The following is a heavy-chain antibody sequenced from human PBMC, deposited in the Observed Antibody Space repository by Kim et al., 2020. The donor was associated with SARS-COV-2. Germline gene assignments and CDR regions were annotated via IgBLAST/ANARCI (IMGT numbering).Heavy chain of an antibody. CDR3: ARAELRYLDWSVGAFDI. J-gene: IGHJ3*02. D-gene: IGHD3-9*01. V-gene: IGHV1-2*02. Sequence: LQGRVTMTRDTSISTAYMELSRLRSDDTAVYYCARAELRYLDWSVGAFDIWGQGTMVTVSS.